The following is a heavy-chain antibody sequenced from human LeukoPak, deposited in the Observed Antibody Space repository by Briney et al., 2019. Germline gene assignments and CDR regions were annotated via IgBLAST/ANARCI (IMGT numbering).Heavy chain of an antibody. D-gene: IGHD2-21*01. CDR3: ARLGGDCYDY. CDR2: ISSSGSTI. Sequence: GGSLRLSRAASGFTFSSYEMNWVRQAPGKGLEWVSYISSSGSTIYYADSVKGRFTISRDNAKNSLYLQMNSLRAEDTAVYYCARLGGDCYDYWGQGTLVTVSS. V-gene: IGHV3-48*03. J-gene: IGHJ4*02. CDR1: GFTFSSYE.